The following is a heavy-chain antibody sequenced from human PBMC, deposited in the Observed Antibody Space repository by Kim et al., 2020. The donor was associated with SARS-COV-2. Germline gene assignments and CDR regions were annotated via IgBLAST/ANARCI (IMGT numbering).Heavy chain of an antibody. Sequence: TSKAQKFRGRLTITRDTSTATVFMHLTGLTSADTAVYYCTREPPLTTSFDYWGQGTLVTVSS. V-gene: IGHV1-46*01. D-gene: IGHD1-1*01. J-gene: IGHJ4*02. CDR2: T. CDR3: TREPPLTTSFDY.